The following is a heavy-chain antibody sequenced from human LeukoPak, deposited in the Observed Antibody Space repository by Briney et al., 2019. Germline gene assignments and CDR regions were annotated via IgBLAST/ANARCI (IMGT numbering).Heavy chain of an antibody. V-gene: IGHV4-38-2*02. Sequence: PSETLSLTCTVSHYSISSGFYWGWIRQSPGRGLEWIGAIDHTGSTYYNPSLKSRVTISVDTSKNQFSLNVNSLTAADTTIYYSARLSYGYDPYYFDCWGQGTLVNVAS. CDR3: ARLSYGYDPYYFDC. D-gene: IGHD5-12*01. J-gene: IGHJ4*02. CDR2: IDHTGST. CDR1: HYSISSGFY.